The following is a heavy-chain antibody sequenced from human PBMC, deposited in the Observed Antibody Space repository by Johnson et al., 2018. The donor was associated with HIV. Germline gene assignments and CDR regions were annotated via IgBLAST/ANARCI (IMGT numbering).Heavy chain of an antibody. V-gene: IGHV3-11*04. Sequence: QMLLVESGGGLVKPGGSLRLSCAASGFTFSDYYMSWIRQAPGKGLEWVSCISSSGTTIYYADSMKGRFTISRDNAKNSLYLHMNSLRAEDTAVYYCARDRVGATAFDIWGQGTLITVSP. J-gene: IGHJ3*02. CDR3: ARDRVGATAFDI. D-gene: IGHD1-26*01. CDR1: GFTFSDYY. CDR2: ISSSGTTI.